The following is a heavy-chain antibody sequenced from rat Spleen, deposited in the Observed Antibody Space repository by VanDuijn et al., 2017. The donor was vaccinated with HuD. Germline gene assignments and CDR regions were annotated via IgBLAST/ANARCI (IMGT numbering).Heavy chain of an antibody. CDR3: ARLDRRIRGFDY. J-gene: IGHJ2*01. CDR1: GFTFSDYN. Sequence: EVQLVESGGGLVQPGRSLKLSCAASGFTFSDYNMAWVRQAPKKGLEWVATIIYDGSRTYYRDSVKGRFTISRDNAKSTLYLQMDSLRPEDTATYYCARLDRRIRGFDYWGQGVMVTVSS. D-gene: IGHD4-3*01. CDR2: IIYDGSRT. V-gene: IGHV5-7*01.